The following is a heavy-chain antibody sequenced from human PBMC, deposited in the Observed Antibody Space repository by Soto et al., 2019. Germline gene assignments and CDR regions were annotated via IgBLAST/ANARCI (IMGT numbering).Heavy chain of an antibody. CDR2: IFPLTDIP. CDR3: ARGPLVVLNYFES. CDR1: GCTFRNYP. Sequence: GASVKVSCKASGCTFRNYPINWVRQAPGQGLEWMGSIFPLTDIPDYAQNFQARLTISADKSTSTAYMELSSLTSDDTAMYFCARGPLVVLNYFESWGQGTLVTVSS. V-gene: IGHV1-69*04. J-gene: IGHJ4*02.